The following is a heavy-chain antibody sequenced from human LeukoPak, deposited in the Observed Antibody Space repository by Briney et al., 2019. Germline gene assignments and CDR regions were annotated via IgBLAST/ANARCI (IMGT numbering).Heavy chain of an antibody. D-gene: IGHD4-23*01. CDR2: IYHSGNT. J-gene: IGHJ4*02. CDR3: GRVGAAHPSDYGGYYYFDY. CDR1: GYSISSGYY. Sequence: IPSETLSLTCSVSGYSISSGYYWGWIRQPPGKGLEWIGSIYHSGNTLYNPSLKSRVTISVDTSKNQFSLKLRSVTAADTAVYYCGRVGAAHPSDYGGYYYFDYWGQGNLVTVSS. V-gene: IGHV4-38-2*02.